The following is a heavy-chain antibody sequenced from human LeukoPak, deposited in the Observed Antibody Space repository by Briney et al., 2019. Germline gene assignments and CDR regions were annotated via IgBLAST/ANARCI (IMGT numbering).Heavy chain of an antibody. CDR3: ARADSSGRGAFDI. V-gene: IGHV3-21*01. CDR2: ISSRSSYI. Sequence: PGGSLGLSCAASGFTFSSYSMNWVRQAPGKGLEWVSSISSRSSYIYYADSVKGRFTISRDNAKNSLYLQMNSLRAEDTAVYYCARADSSGRGAFDIWGQGTMVTVSS. D-gene: IGHD6-25*01. CDR1: GFTFSSYS. J-gene: IGHJ3*02.